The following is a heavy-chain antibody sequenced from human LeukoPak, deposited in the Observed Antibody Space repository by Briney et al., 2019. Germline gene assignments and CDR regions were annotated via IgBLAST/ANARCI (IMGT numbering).Heavy chain of an antibody. CDR2: LSGGGETT. J-gene: IGHJ3*02. CDR1: GFTFSSCA. Sequence: PGGSLRLSCAVSGFTFSSCAMSWVRQAPGKGLEWVSALSGGGETTWYADSVKGRFTISRNNSKNTLYLQMNSLRAEDTAVYYCAKRLRDIVGARNAFDIWGQGTMVSVSS. D-gene: IGHD1-26*01. CDR3: AKRLRDIVGARNAFDI. V-gene: IGHV3-23*01.